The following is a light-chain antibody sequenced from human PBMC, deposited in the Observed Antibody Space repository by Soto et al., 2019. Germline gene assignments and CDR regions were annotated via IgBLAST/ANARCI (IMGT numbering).Light chain of an antibody. J-gene: IGLJ1*01. Sequence: QSALTQPRSVSGSPGQSVTISCTGTSSDVGGYNYVSWYQQHPGKAPKLMIYDVSKRPSGVPDRFSGSKSGNTASLTISGIQAEDEADYYCCSYAGSYLNVFGTGTKLTVL. CDR2: DVS. V-gene: IGLV2-11*01. CDR3: CSYAGSYLNV. CDR1: SSDVGGYNY.